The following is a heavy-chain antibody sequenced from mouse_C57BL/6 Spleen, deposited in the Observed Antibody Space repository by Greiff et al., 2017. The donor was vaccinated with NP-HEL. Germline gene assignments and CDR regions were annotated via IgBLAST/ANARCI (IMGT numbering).Heavy chain of an antibody. J-gene: IGHJ3*01. V-gene: IGHV1-22*01. D-gene: IGHD1-1*01. Sequence: VHVKQSGPELVKPGASVKMSCKASGYTFTDYNMHWVKQSHGKSLEWIGYINPNNGGTSYNQKFKGKATLTVNKSSSTAYMELRSLTSEDSAVYYCARGGTTVVAPTYPLAYWGQGTLVTVSA. CDR3: ARGGTTVVAPTYPLAY. CDR1: GYTFTDYN. CDR2: INPNNGGT.